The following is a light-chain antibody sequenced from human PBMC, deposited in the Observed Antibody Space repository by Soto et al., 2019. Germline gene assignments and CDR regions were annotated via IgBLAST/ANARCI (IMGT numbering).Light chain of an antibody. Sequence: QAVVTQEPSLTVSPGGTVTLTCASSTGAVISGYYPNWFQQKAGQAPRVLIYSTSNKHSWTPARFSGSLLGGKAALTLSGVQPEDEAEYYCLLFYGDAWVFGGGTKVTVL. CDR2: STS. CDR1: TGAVISGYY. CDR3: LLFYGDAWV. J-gene: IGLJ3*02. V-gene: IGLV7-43*01.